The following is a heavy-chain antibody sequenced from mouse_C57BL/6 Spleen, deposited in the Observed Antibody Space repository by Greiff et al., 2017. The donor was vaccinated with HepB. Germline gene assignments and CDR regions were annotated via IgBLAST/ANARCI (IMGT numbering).Heavy chain of an antibody. D-gene: IGHD2-5*01. CDR1: GFTFSSYG. CDR2: ISSGGSYT. Sequence: EVKLQESGGDLVKPGGSLKLSCAASGFTFSSYGMSWVRQTPDKRLEWVATISSGGSYTYYPDSVKGRFTISRDNAKNTLYLQMSSLKSEDTAMYYCARHAYYSNRFYAMDYWGQGTSVTVSS. J-gene: IGHJ4*01. CDR3: ARHAYYSNRFYAMDY. V-gene: IGHV5-6*01.